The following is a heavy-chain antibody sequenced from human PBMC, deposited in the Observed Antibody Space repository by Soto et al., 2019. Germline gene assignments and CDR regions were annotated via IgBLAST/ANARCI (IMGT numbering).Heavy chain of an antibody. CDR2: IIPIFGTA. CDR1: GGTFSSYA. J-gene: IGHJ6*02. V-gene: IGHV1-69*12. D-gene: IGHD3-16*02. CDR3: ARVNHPLVPAYYYYGMDV. Sequence: QVQLVQSGAEVKKPGSSVKVSCKASGGTFSSYAISWVRQAPGQGLEWMGGIIPIFGTANYAQKFQGRVTITADESTSTAYMELSSLRSEDTAVYYCARVNHPLVPAYYYYGMDVWGQGTTVTVSS.